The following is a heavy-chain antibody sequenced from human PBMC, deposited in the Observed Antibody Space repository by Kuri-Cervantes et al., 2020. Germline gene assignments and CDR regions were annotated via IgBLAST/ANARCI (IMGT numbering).Heavy chain of an antibody. CDR2: IYPGDSDT. CDR1: GYSFTSYW. V-gene: IGHV5-51*01. Sequence: GGSWSPPGKGFGYSFTSYWIGWVRQMPGKGLEWMGIIYPGDSDTRYSPSFQGQVTISADKSISTAYLQWSSLKASDTAMYYCARRRVKWLAGDFDYWGQGTLVTVSS. J-gene: IGHJ4*02. D-gene: IGHD6-19*01. CDR3: ARRRVKWLAGDFDY.